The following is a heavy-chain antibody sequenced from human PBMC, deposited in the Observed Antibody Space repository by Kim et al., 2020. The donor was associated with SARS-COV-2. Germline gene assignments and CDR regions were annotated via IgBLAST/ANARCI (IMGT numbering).Heavy chain of an antibody. D-gene: IGHD1-26*01. CDR2: IIPIFGTA. Sequence: SVKVSCKASGGTFSSYAISWVRQAPGQGLEWMGGIIPIFGTANYAQKFQGRVTITADESTSTAYMELSSLRSEDTAVYYCARGPYSGSPQDYYYGMDVWVQGTTVTVSS. CDR3: ARGPYSGSPQDYYYGMDV. CDR1: GGTFSSYA. V-gene: IGHV1-69*13. J-gene: IGHJ6*02.